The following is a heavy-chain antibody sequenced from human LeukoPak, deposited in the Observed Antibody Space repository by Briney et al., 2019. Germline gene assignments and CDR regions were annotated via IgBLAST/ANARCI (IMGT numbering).Heavy chain of an antibody. CDR3: ARGTPSRAAAGPNLDY. Sequence: SETLSLTCTVSGGSISSYYWSWIRQPPGKGLEWIGYIYYSGSTNYNPSLKSRVTISVDTSKNQFSLKLSSVTAADTAVYYCARGTPSRAAAGPNLDYWGQGTLVTVAS. CDR2: IYYSGST. J-gene: IGHJ4*02. V-gene: IGHV4-59*12. D-gene: IGHD6-13*01. CDR1: GGSISSYY.